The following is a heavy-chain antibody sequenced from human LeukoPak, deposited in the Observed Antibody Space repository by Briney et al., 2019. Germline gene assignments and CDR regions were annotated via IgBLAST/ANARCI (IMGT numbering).Heavy chain of an antibody. J-gene: IGHJ4*02. V-gene: IGHV1-69*05. D-gene: IGHD3-22*01. CDR2: IIPIFGTA. CDR3: ATIYNYYDSSGYYYNPNIYSDY. CDR1: GGTFSSYA. Sequence: SVKVSCKASGGTFSSYAISWVRQAPGQGLEWMGRIIPIFGTANYAQKFQGRVTITTDESTSTAYMELSSLRSEDTAVYYCATIYNYYDSSGYYYNPNIYSDYWGQGTLVTVSS.